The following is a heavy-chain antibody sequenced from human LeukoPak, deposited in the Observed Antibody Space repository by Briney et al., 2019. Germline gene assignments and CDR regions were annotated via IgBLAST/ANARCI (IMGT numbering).Heavy chain of an antibody. CDR3: VRDRCSTCHYFDC. CDR2: ISYDGSNK. CDR1: GFTFSSYS. D-gene: IGHD6-13*01. V-gene: IGHV3-30-3*01. J-gene: IGHJ4*02. Sequence: SGGSLRLSCAASGFTFSSYSMHWVGHAPGKGLEGVAVISYDGSNKYYADSVKGRSTISRDTSKNTLYLQMNSLRAEDTAMYYCVRDRCSTCHYFDCWGQGTLVTVSS.